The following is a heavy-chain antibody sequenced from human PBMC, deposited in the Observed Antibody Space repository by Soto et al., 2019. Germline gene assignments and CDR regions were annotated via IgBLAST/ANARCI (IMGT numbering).Heavy chain of an antibody. Sequence: QVQLVESGGGVVQPGRSLRLSCAASGYTFSSHGMHWVRQAPGKGLEWVAVISYDGSNKYYADSVKGRFTISRDNSKNTLYLQMNSLRAEDTAVYYCAKDAYSSSWYGGPGYWGQGTLVTVSS. CDR2: ISYDGSNK. CDR1: GYTFSSHG. CDR3: AKDAYSSSWYGGPGY. D-gene: IGHD6-13*01. J-gene: IGHJ4*02. V-gene: IGHV3-30*18.